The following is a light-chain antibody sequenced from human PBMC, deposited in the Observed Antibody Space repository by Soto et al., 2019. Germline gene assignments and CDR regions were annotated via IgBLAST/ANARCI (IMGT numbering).Light chain of an antibody. J-gene: IGKJ2*01. V-gene: IGKV1-39*01. CDR2: AAT. Sequence: DIQMNQSPSSLSASAGDIVTVTCRASQSSSSYLNWYQQKPGKVPKVLIYAATSLQSGDTSRFSGSGSGTDFTLTISSLQPEDFSTYYCQHCYSPPYTVRQGTKLETK. CDR1: QSSSSY. CDR3: QHCYSPPYT.